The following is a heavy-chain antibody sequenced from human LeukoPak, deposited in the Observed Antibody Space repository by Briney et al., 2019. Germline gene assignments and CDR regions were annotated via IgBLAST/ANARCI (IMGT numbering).Heavy chain of an antibody. Sequence: ASVKVSCKASGYTFTGYHMHWVRQAPGQGLEWMGWINPNSGGTNYAQKFQGWVTMTRDTSISTAYMELSRLRSDDTAVYYCARDSYYYDSSGYYFYGMDVWGQGTTVTVSS. CDR1: GYTFTGYH. V-gene: IGHV1-2*04. D-gene: IGHD3-22*01. CDR3: ARDSYYYDSSGYYFYGMDV. CDR2: INPNSGGT. J-gene: IGHJ6*02.